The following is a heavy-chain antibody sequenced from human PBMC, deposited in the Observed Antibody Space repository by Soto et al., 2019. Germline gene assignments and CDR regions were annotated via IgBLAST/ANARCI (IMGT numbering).Heavy chain of an antibody. CDR1: GFTFSAYG. CDR3: ARDLSRGVVITYYFDS. D-gene: IGHD3-3*01. CDR2: IWYDGSNK. V-gene: IGHV3-33*01. Sequence: PGGSLRLSCAASGFTFSAYGMHWVRQAPGKGLEWVALIWYDGSNKYYADSVKGRFTISRDNSKNTLYLQMNSLRAEDTAVYYCARDLSRGVVITYYFDSWGQGTLVTVSS. J-gene: IGHJ4*02.